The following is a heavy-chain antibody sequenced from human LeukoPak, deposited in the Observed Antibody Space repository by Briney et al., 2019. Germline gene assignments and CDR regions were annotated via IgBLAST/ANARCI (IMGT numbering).Heavy chain of an antibody. CDR1: GYSISSGYY. CDR3: ARVSYQLLDFDY. D-gene: IGHD2-2*01. V-gene: IGHV4-38-2*02. Sequence: SETLSLTCTVSGYSISSGYYWGWIRQPPGKGLEWIGSIYHSGSTYYNPSLKSRVTISVDTSKNQFSLKLSSVTAADTAVYYCARVSYQLLDFDYWGQGTLVTVSS. CDR2: IYHSGST. J-gene: IGHJ4*02.